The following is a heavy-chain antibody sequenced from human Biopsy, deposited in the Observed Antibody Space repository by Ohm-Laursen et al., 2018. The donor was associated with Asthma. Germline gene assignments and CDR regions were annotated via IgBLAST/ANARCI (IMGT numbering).Heavy chain of an antibody. J-gene: IGHJ4*02. CDR1: GGSMSSSSYY. CDR2: IYYSGST. CDR3: ARGPPVDRED. D-gene: IGHD5-24*01. V-gene: IGHV4-31*03. Sequence: SQTLSLTCSVSGGSMSSSSYYWGWIRQHPGKGLEWIGYIYYSGSTYYNPSLKSRVTISVDTSKNQFSLKLSSVTAADTAVYYCARGPPVDREDWGQGTLVTVSS.